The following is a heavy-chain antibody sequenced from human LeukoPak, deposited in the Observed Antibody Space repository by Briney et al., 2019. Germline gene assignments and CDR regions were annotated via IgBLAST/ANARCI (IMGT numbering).Heavy chain of an antibody. CDR3: ARGQVLDAFDI. J-gene: IGHJ3*02. CDR1: GGTFSSYA. V-gene: IGHV1-69*04. CDR2: IIPILGIA. Sequence: ASVKVSCKASGGTFSSYAIIWVRQAPGQGLEWMGRIIPILGIANYAQKFQGRVTITADKSTSTAYMELSSLRSEDTAVYYCARGQVLDAFDIWGQGTMVTVSS. D-gene: IGHD3-10*01.